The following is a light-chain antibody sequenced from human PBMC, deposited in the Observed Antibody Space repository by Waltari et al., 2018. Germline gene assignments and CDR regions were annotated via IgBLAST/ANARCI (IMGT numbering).Light chain of an antibody. V-gene: IGLV2-14*03. CDR2: DVK. Sequence: QSALTLPSSVSRPPGQPITIPCTGSPADIVGLLYDSSFQQHPGKAPKLVIYDVKNRPAGISNRFSGSKSGNTASLAISGLQAEDEADYYCSSYTSLTNLFVVFGGGTKVTVL. J-gene: IGLJ2*01. CDR3: SSYTSLTNLFVV. CDR1: PADIVGLLY.